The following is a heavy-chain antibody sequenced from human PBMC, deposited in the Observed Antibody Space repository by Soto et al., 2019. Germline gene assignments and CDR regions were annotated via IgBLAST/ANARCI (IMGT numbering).Heavy chain of an antibody. CDR2: LKSETDGGTA. CDR3: MTAPGLNVLF. Sequence: GGSLRLSCGGSGFSFIGAWMSWVRQAPGKGLEWVGRLKSETDGGTADYAAPVEGRSNISRDDSKNTLYLQMNSLKSEDTAVYYCMTAPGLNVLFWGQGALVTVS. V-gene: IGHV3-15*01. D-gene: IGHD3-16*01. CDR1: GFSFIGAW. J-gene: IGHJ4*02.